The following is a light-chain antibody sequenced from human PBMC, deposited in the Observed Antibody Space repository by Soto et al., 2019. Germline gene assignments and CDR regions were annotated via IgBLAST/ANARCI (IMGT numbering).Light chain of an antibody. J-gene: IGKJ3*01. V-gene: IGKV1-5*01. CDR2: EAS. CDR1: QDIGDS. CDR3: QQYNYYPS. Sequence: DIQMTQSPSTLSASIGERVTFTCRASQDIGDSLAWYQQKARKAPKLLIYEASTLEAGVSSRFSGSGSGTDFPLTSSSLQPDVFATYYCQQYNYYPSFGPGTTVEVK.